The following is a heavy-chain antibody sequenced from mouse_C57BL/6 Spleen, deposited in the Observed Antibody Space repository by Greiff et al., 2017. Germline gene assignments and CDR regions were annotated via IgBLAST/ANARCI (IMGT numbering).Heavy chain of an antibody. D-gene: IGHD2-3*01. CDR2: INSDGGST. J-gene: IGHJ3*01. CDR3: ARRESWLLFAWFAY. Sequence: EVQRVESGGALVQPGESLKLSCESNEYEFPSHDMSWVRKTPEKRLELVAAINSDGGSTYYPDTMERRFIISRDNTKKTLYLQMSSLRSEDTALYYCARRESWLLFAWFAYWGQGTLVTVSA. CDR1: EYEFPSHD. V-gene: IGHV5-2*01.